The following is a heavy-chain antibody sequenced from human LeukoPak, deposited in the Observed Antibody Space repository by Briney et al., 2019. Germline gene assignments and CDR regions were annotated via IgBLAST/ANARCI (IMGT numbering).Heavy chain of an antibody. CDR3: ARQSPGFMIAGYFDY. D-gene: IGHD3-16*01. V-gene: IGHV4-4*02. Sequence: SETLSLTCTVSSGSISTNNWWSWFRQSPAKGLEWIGEIFHEGLTNYNPSPKSRATISIDKSKSQFSLRLTSVTAADTAVYYCARQSPGFMIAGYFDYWAQGTLVTVSS. J-gene: IGHJ4*02. CDR1: SGSISTNNW. CDR2: IFHEGLT.